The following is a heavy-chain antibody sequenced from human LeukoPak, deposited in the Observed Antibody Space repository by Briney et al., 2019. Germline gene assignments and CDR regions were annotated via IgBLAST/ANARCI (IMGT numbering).Heavy chain of an antibody. CDR3: ARDCGGDTVCPFDY. V-gene: IGHV1-69*05. Sequence: GASVKVSCKASGGTFSSYAISWVRQAPGQGLEWMGGIIPIFGTANYAQKFQGRVTITTDESTSTAYMELSSLRSEDTAVYYCARDCGGDTVCPFDYWGQGTLVTVSS. J-gene: IGHJ4*02. CDR1: GGTFSSYA. D-gene: IGHD2-21*02. CDR2: IIPIFGTA.